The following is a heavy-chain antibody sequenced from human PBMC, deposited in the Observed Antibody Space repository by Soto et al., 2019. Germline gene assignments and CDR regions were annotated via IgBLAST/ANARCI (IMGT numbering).Heavy chain of an antibody. D-gene: IGHD4-17*01. CDR2: INPGSGTT. CDR3: ARPTVYYVDY. Sequence: QVQLVQSGAEVKKPGASVKVSCKTSGFTFSNYYIHWVRQAPGQGLEWMGIINPGSGTTNYAQKFQGRITVTWDTSTSTVYMQLSSLTSDDTAVYYCARPTVYYVDYWGQGTLITVSS. CDR1: GFTFSNYY. J-gene: IGHJ4*02. V-gene: IGHV1-46*03.